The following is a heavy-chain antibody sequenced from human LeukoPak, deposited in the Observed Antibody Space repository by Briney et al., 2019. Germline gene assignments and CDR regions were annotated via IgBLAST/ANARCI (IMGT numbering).Heavy chain of an antibody. J-gene: IGHJ4*02. CDR2: IKQEGSEK. CDR3: AREGWFGELLRHALDN. D-gene: IGHD3-10*01. Sequence: GGSLRLSCAASGFTFSSYWMSWVRQAPGKGLEWVANIKQEGSEKYYVDSVKGRFTISRDNAENSLYLQMNSLRAEDTAVYYCAREGWFGELLRHALDNWGQGTLVTVSS. CDR1: GFTFSSYW. V-gene: IGHV3-7*01.